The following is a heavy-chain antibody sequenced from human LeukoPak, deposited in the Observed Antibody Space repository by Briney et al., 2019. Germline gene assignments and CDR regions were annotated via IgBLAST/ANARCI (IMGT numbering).Heavy chain of an antibody. J-gene: IGHJ4*02. D-gene: IGHD6-19*01. V-gene: IGHV3-15*01. CDR3: IRSVAVAAFDY. Sequence: GGSLRLSCAASGFTFSNAWMSWVRQAPGKGLEWVGRIKSKTDGGTTDYAAPVKGRFTISRDDSKNTLYLQMNSLKTEDTAVYYCIRSVAVAAFDYWGQGTLVTVSS. CDR2: IKSKTDGGTT. CDR1: GFTFSNAW.